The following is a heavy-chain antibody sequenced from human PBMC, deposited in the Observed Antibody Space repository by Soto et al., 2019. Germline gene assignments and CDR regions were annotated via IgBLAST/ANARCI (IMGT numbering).Heavy chain of an antibody. Sequence: QVQLVQSGAEVKKPGASVKVSCKASGYTFSSYGMSWVRQTPGQGLEWMGWISAYNGDTKYAQKSQGRISMTADTSPTTAYMELQSLRSDDTAVYYCASASSNLSVEFFQHWGQGTLVTVSS. J-gene: IGHJ1*01. D-gene: IGHD6-13*01. V-gene: IGHV1-18*01. CDR2: ISAYNGDT. CDR3: ASASSNLSVEFFQH. CDR1: GYTFSSYG.